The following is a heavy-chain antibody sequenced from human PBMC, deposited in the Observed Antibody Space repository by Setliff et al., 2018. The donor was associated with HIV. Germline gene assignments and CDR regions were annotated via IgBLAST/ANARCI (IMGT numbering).Heavy chain of an antibody. CDR1: GGSMSSSYY. Sequence: SETLSLTCAVSGGSMSSSYYWGWIRQPPGKGLEWIGSIYHSGRAYYNPSLKSRVTISVDTSKNQFSLKLTSVTAADTAVYYCARGRATHVRWELDYWGQGTLVTVSS. J-gene: IGHJ4*02. V-gene: IGHV4-38-2*01. D-gene: IGHD1-26*01. CDR2: IYHSGRA. CDR3: ARGRATHVRWELDY.